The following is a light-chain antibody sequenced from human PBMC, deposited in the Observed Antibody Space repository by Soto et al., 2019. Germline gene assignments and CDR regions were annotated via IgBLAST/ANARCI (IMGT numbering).Light chain of an antibody. CDR1: QSVGSY. Sequence: EIVLTQSQATMSLSPGERATIYCRASQSVGSYLAWFQQTPGQTPRLLIYDTSNRATGIPARFSGSGSGTDFTLTISRLEPEDFAVYYCQQYDKWPRTFGQGTKVDIK. J-gene: IGKJ1*01. V-gene: IGKV3-11*01. CDR3: QQYDKWPRT. CDR2: DTS.